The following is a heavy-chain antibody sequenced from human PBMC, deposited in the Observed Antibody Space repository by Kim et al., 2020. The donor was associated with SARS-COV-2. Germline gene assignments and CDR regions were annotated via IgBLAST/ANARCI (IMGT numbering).Heavy chain of an antibody. J-gene: IGHJ4*02. V-gene: IGHV4-31*03. CDR3: ARGTYYYDSSGYYSFDY. CDR1: GGSISSGGYY. Sequence: SETLSLTCTVSGGSISSGGYYWSWIRQHPGKGLEWIGYIYYSGSTYYNPSLKSRVTISVDTSKNQFSLKLSSVTAADTAVYYCARGTYYYDSSGYYSFDYWGQGTLVTVSS. CDR2: IYYSGST. D-gene: IGHD3-22*01.